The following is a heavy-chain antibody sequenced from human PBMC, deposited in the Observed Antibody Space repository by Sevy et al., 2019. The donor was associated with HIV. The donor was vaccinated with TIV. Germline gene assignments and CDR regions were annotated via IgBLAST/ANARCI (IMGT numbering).Heavy chain of an antibody. CDR2: ITTSGGTI. Sequence: GGSLILSCAASGFTFSSYDMNWVRQAPGKGLEWVSFITTSGGTIYYADSVKGRFTVSRDSAENSLYLQMNSLRVEDTAVYYCARDKMGGSFDIWGQGTMVTVSS. CDR1: GFTFSSYD. CDR3: ARDKMGGSFDI. V-gene: IGHV3-48*01. J-gene: IGHJ3*02. D-gene: IGHD3-16*01.